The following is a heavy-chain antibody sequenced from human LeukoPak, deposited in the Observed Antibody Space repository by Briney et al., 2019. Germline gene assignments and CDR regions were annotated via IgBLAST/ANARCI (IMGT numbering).Heavy chain of an antibody. CDR3: ARGSSSSHDY. J-gene: IGHJ4*02. V-gene: IGHV1-69*04. Sequence: SVKVSCKASGGPFSSYAISWVRQAPGQGLEWMGRIIPILGIANYAQKFQGRVTITADKSTSTAYMELSSLRSEDTAVYYCARGSSSSHDYWGQGTLVTVSS. CDR1: GGPFSSYA. D-gene: IGHD6-13*01. CDR2: IIPILGIA.